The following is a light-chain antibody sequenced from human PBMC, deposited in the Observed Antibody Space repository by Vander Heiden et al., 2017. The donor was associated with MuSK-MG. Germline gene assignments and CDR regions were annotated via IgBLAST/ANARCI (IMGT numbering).Light chain of an antibody. CDR2: LTS. CDR1: QGITNF. CDR3: QQGHGIPT. Sequence: DIQMTQSPSSLSASVGDRVTITCRTSQGITNFFNWYQQKPGEAPKALIVLTSRLQSGVPSRFSGSGSGTDFTLTISNLQPEDFATYYCQQGHGIPTFGGGTKVEIK. V-gene: IGKV1-39*01. J-gene: IGKJ4*01.